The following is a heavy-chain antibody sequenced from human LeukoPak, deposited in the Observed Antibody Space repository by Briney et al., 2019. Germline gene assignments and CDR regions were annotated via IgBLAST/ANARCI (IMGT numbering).Heavy chain of an antibody. Sequence: AGTLSLSCAASGFTFSSYTMNWVRQAPAQGLERVSAISGSCSSTYYAASVKRRFTISKDNSKNPLYLQMNSLGAEDTAVYYCAKVRDILTGDLDYWGQGTLVTVSS. CDR3: AKVRDILTGDLDY. CDR1: GFTFSSYT. J-gene: IGHJ4*02. V-gene: IGHV3-23*01. D-gene: IGHD3-9*01. CDR2: ISGSCSST.